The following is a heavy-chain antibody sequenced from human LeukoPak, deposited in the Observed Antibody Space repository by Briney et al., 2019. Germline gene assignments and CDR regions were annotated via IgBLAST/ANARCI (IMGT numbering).Heavy chain of an antibody. J-gene: IGHJ4*02. Sequence: GSLRLSCAASGFTFDDYGMSWVRQAPGKGLEWVSGINWNGGSTGYADSVKGRFTISRDNAKNSLYLQMNSLRAEDTALYYCARDWARKDIVVVPAAIPFDYWGQGTLVTVSS. D-gene: IGHD2-2*01. CDR3: ARDWARKDIVVVPAAIPFDY. V-gene: IGHV3-20*04. CDR1: GFTFDDYG. CDR2: INWNGGST.